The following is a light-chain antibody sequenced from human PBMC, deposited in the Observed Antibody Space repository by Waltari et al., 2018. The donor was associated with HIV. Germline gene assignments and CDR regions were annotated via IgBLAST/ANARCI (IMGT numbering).Light chain of an antibody. CDR1: SSDIGSYNR. CDR3: SSYTTSSTF. Sequence: QSALTQPASVSGSPGQSITISCTGTSSDIGSYNRVSWYQQHPGKAPKLMIYDVSNRPSGVSDRFSGSKSSNTASLTISGLQAEDEAHYYCSSYTTSSTFFGGGTKLTVL. CDR2: DVS. J-gene: IGLJ2*01. V-gene: IGLV2-14*01.